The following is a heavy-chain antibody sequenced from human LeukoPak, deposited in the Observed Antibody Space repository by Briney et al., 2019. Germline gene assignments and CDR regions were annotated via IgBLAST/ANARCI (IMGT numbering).Heavy chain of an antibody. Sequence: ASVKVSCKASGFTFTGSYMHWVRQAPGQRLELMGWINAYSGGTNYAQNFQGRVTMTRDTSISTAYMELTRLRSDDTAVYYCARQGAAASFDYWGQGTPVTVSS. CDR1: GFTFTGSY. CDR3: ARQGAAASFDY. CDR2: INAYSGGT. J-gene: IGHJ4*02. D-gene: IGHD6-13*01. V-gene: IGHV1-2*02.